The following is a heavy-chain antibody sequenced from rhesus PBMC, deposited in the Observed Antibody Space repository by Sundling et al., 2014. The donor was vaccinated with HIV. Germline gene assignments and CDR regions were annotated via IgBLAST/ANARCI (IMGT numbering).Heavy chain of an antibody. CDR2: ISGSGGST. CDR1: GASISGGFA. CDR3: AGADTATVSPKY. Sequence: QVQLQESGPGLVKPSETLSLTCGVSGASISGGFAWSWIRQPPGKGLEWIGRISGSGGSTDYNPSLKSRVTISTDTSKNQFSLKLNSVTAADTAVYYCAGADTATVSPKYWGQGVLVTVSS. D-gene: IGHD5-12*01. J-gene: IGHJ4*01. V-gene: IGHV4-173*01.